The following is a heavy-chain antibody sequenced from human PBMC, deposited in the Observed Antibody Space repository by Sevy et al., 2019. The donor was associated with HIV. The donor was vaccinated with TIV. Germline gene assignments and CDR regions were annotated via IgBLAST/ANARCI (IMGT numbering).Heavy chain of an antibody. CDR3: ARARSGSYSFGGSRSYDI. D-gene: IGHD1-26*01. CDR1: GYAFTGCF. J-gene: IGHJ3*02. Sequence: GESLKISCKASGYAFTGCFIHWVRQAPGQGLEWMGWINPNSGDTNYAQKFQGRVTMTRDTSISTAYMELSRLTYDDTAVYYCARARSGSYSFGGSRSYDIWGQGTMVTVSS. CDR2: INPNSGDT. V-gene: IGHV1-2*02.